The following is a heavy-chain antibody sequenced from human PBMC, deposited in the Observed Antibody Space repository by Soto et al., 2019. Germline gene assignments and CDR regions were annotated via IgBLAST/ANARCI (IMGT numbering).Heavy chain of an antibody. CDR1: GYTFSNYG. Sequence: QVQLVQSGAEVRKPGASVKVSCKASGYTFSNYGIYWLRQAPGQGLEWLGWVSTYNGDTNYAQKFHDRVTMTTHTTTNTASMEPRSLKSDDTAVYYCARGHFDFRSGYPIEYWGQGTSVTVSS. J-gene: IGHJ4*02. D-gene: IGHD3-3*01. V-gene: IGHV1-18*04. CDR3: ARGHFDFRSGYPIEY. CDR2: VSTYNGDT.